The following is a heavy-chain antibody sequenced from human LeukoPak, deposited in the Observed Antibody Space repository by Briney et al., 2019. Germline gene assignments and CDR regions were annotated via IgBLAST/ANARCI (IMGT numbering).Heavy chain of an antibody. CDR1: GFTFSSYG. J-gene: IGHJ4*02. CDR2: ISGSGGST. Sequence: GGTLRLSCAASGFTFSSYGMSWVRQAPGKGLEWVSAISGSGGSTYYADSVKGRFTISRDNSKNTLYLQMNSLRAEDTAVYYCAKDWGYSGYDHFDYWGQGTLVTVSS. CDR3: AKDWGYSGYDHFDY. V-gene: IGHV3-23*01. D-gene: IGHD5-12*01.